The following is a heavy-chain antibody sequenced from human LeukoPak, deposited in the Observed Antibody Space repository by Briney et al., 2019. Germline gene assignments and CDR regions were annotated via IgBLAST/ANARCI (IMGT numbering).Heavy chain of an antibody. D-gene: IGHD2-2*01. J-gene: IGHJ4*02. CDR1: GFTFSRFT. CDR3: AKGYCSSTSCPLDY. V-gene: IGHV3-23*01. Sequence: GGSLRLSCSASGFTFSRFTMHWVRQTPGEGLEWVSTIRGSGGSTYYADSVKGRFTISRDISKNTLYLQMNSLRAEDTALYYCAKGYCSSTSCPLDYWGQGTLVTVSS. CDR2: IRGSGGST.